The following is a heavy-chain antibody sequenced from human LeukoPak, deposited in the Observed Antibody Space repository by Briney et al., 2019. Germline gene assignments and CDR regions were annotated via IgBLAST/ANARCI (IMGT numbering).Heavy chain of an antibody. CDR3: ATCAPNRYWLAP. J-gene: IGHJ5*02. Sequence: SETLSLICNVSNGSINNDYWLWVRQPPGKGLEWIAYIDYSGYTDYNPSVKSRVTMSIDTSKSQFTLHLRSMSAADTAIYYCATCAPNRYWLAPWGQGILVTVSS. CDR1: NGSINNDY. V-gene: IGHV4-59*08. CDR2: IDYSGYT.